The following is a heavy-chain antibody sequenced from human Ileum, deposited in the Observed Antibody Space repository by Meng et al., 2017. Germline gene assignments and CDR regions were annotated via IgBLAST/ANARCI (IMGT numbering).Heavy chain of an antibody. Sequence: GGSLRLSCVVSGFTFSNYAMTWVRQAPGKGLECLTVITGDGAATAYADSVKGRFTISRDNSKNMLYLEMNTLGADDTAVYYCAKGTLGNCTHSTCYPFDSWGQGTLVTVSS. CDR1: GFTFSNYA. CDR2: ITGDGAAT. CDR3: AKGTLGNCTHSTCYPFDS. D-gene: IGHD2-8*01. V-gene: IGHV3-23*01. J-gene: IGHJ4*02.